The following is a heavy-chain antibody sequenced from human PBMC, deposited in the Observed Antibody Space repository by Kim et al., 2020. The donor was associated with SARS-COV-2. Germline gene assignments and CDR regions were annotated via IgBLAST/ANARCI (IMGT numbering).Heavy chain of an antibody. Sequence: SVKVSCKASGGTFSSYAISWVRQAPGQGLEWMGGIIPIFGTANYAQKFQGRVTITADESTSTAYMELSSLRSEDTAVYYCATHGGGIIVVVPAAAYYYYYGMDVWGQGTTVTVSS. J-gene: IGHJ6*02. CDR3: ATHGGGIIVVVPAAAYYYYYGMDV. V-gene: IGHV1-69*13. CDR1: GGTFSSYA. D-gene: IGHD2-2*01. CDR2: IIPIFGTA.